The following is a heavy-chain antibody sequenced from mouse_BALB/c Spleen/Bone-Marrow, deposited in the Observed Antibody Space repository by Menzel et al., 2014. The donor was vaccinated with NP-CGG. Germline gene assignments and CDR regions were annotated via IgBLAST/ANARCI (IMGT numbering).Heavy chain of an antibody. CDR3: SRGRRDALDY. V-gene: IGHV1S81*02. J-gene: IGHJ4*01. CDR1: GYTFTSYY. CDR2: INPSNGGT. Sequence: VQLQQSGAELVKPGASVKLSCKASGYTFTSYYMYWVKQRPGQGLEWFGEINPSNGGTNFNGKFKNKATLTVDKSSSTAYMQLSSLTSEDSAVYYCSRGRRDALDYWGQGTSVTVSS.